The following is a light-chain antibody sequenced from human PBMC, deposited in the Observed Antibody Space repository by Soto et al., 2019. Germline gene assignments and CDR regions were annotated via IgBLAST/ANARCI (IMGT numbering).Light chain of an antibody. V-gene: IGLV1-40*01. J-gene: IGLJ1*01. CDR2: EXX. CDR1: SSNIGAGYE. Sequence: QSVLTQPPSVSEAPGQRVTISCTGSSSNIGAGYEAHWYQQVPGTAPKLLIYEXXXXXXXXXXRXXXSKSGTSASLAITGXXAXXXXXYYCQSYDSSLSGYVFGTGTKLTVL. CDR3: QSYDSSLSGYV.